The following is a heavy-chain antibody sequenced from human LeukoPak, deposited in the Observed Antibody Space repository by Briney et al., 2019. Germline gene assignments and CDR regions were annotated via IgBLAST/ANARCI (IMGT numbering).Heavy chain of an antibody. CDR1: GFTFSSYW. J-gene: IGHJ4*02. CDR2: IKQDGSEE. Sequence: GGSLRLSCAASGFTFSSYWMSWVRQAPGKGLEWVANIKQDGSEEYYVDSVKGRFTISRDNAKNSLYLQMNSLRAEDTAVYYCARDNIWFGFAFDYWGQGTLVTVSS. CDR3: ARDNIWFGFAFDY. D-gene: IGHD3-10*01. V-gene: IGHV3-7*01.